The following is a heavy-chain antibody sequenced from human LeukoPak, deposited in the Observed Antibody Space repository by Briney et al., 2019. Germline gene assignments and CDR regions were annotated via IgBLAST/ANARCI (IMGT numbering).Heavy chain of an antibody. J-gene: IGHJ5*02. CDR3: ARVRGLVPAAIWLGNWNPYGPNWFDP. V-gene: IGHV1-69*10. CDR2: IIPIFDIA. CDR1: GGTSSSYA. Sequence: SPKVSCKASGGTSSSYAISWGPAAPREGLGWRWGIIPIFDIANSAQKSQGRVTITADKSTSTAYMELSSLRSEDTAVYYCARVRGLVPAAIWLGNWNPYGPNWFDPWGQGTLVTVSS. D-gene: IGHD2-2*02.